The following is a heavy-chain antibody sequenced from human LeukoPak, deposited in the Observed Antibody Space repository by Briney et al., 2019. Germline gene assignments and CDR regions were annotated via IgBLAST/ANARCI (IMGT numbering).Heavy chain of an antibody. CDR2: VYFSGST. J-gene: IGHJ4*02. CDR1: GGSISSTSYY. Sequence: SETLSLTCTVSGGSISSTSYYWGWIRQPPGKGLEWIGSVYFSGSTYYNPSLKSRVTISLGTSKNQFSLQLRSVTAADTAVYYCAGAGGLNYYGGYSEFGYWGQGTLVTVSS. CDR3: AGAGGLNYYGGYSEFGY. D-gene: IGHD4-23*01. V-gene: IGHV4-39*07.